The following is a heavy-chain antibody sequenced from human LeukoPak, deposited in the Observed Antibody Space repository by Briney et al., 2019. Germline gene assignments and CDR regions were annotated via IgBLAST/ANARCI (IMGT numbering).Heavy chain of an antibody. Sequence: SETLSLTCTVSGGSISSSSYYWGWIRQSPGKGLEWIGSIYYSGSTYYNPSLKSRVTISVDTSKNQFSLKLSSVTAADTAVYYCASAIAAYSNRFDPWGQGTLVTVSS. CDR3: ASAIAAYSNRFDP. CDR1: GGSISSSSYY. V-gene: IGHV4-39*07. D-gene: IGHD4-11*01. CDR2: IYYSGST. J-gene: IGHJ5*02.